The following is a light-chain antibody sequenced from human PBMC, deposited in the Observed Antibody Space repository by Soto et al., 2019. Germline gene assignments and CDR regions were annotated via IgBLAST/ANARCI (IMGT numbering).Light chain of an antibody. CDR2: KAS. CDR1: PTISRR. CDR3: QHYNSYSEA. J-gene: IGKJ1*01. Sequence: DIQMTQSPSTLSGSVGDRVTITCRASPTISRRLAWYQQKPGKAPKLLIYKASTLKSGVPSRFSGSASGTEFTLTLSSLQSDDFATYYCQHYNSYSEAFGQGTKVDIK. V-gene: IGKV1-5*03.